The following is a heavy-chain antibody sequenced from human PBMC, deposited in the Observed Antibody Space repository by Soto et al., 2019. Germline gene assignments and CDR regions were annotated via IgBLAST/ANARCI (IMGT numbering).Heavy chain of an antibody. Sequence: KASETLSLTCAVYGGSFSGYYWSWIRQPPGKGLEWIGEINHSGSTNYNPSLKSRVTISVDTSKNQFSLKLSSVTAADTAVYYCARLGYCSGGSFLLQRYSYCATDVWGPATTVTLFS. CDR3: ARLGYCSGGSFLLQRYSYCATDV. J-gene: IGHJ6*02. V-gene: IGHV4-34*01. CDR1: GGSFSGYY. CDR2: INHSGST. D-gene: IGHD2-15*01.